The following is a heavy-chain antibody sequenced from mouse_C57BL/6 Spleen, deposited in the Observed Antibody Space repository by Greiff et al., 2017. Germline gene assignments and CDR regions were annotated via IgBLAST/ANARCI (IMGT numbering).Heavy chain of an antibody. Sequence: EVKLVESGAELVRPGASVKLSCTASGFNIKDDYMHWVKQRPEQGLEWIGWIDPENGDTEYASKFQGKATITADTSSNTAYLQLSSLTSEDTAVYYCTGPYAMDYWGQGTSVTVSS. CDR2: IDPENGDT. V-gene: IGHV14-4*01. CDR3: TGPYAMDY. CDR1: GFNIKDDY. J-gene: IGHJ4*01.